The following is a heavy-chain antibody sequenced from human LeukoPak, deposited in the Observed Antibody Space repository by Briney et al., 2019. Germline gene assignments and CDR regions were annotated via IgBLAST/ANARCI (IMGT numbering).Heavy chain of an antibody. Sequence: PGGSLRLSCAASGFTFNTFAMSWVRQAPGEGLEWVSVISGSGDTSYYADSVRGRFTIFRDNSKNTLFLQMNSLRAEDTAVYYCAREIGQFDYWGQGTLVTVSS. V-gene: IGHV3-23*01. CDR3: AREIGQFDY. D-gene: IGHD3-10*01. CDR2: ISGSGDTS. J-gene: IGHJ4*02. CDR1: GFTFNTFA.